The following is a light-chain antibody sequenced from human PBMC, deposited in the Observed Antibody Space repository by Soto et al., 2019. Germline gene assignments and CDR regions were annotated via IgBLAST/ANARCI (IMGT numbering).Light chain of an antibody. J-gene: IGKJ1*01. CDR2: GAS. Sequence: EIVLTQSPGTLSLSPGERATLSCRASQSLSSSYLAWYQQKPGQAPRLLIYGASSRATDIPDRFSGSGSGTDFTLTISRLEPEDFAVYYCQQYGSSGTFGQGTKVDIK. CDR3: QQYGSSGT. CDR1: QSLSSSY. V-gene: IGKV3-20*01.